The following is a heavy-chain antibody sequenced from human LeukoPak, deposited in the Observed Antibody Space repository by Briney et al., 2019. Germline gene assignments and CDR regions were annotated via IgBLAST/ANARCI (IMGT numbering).Heavy chain of an antibody. V-gene: IGHV4-59*01. Sequence: SETLSLTCTVSGGSISSYYWSWIRQPPGKGLEWIGYIYYSGSTNYNPSLKSRVTISVDTSKNQFSLKLSSVTAADTAVYYCARDLDDFWSGPPGYWGQGTLVTVSS. J-gene: IGHJ4*02. CDR2: IYYSGST. CDR1: GGSISSYY. CDR3: ARDLDDFWSGPPGY. D-gene: IGHD3-3*01.